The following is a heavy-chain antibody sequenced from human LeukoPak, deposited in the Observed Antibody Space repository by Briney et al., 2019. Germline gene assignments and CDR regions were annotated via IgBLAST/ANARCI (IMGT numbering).Heavy chain of an antibody. D-gene: IGHD3-9*01. J-gene: IGHJ4*02. CDR2: ISGSGGST. V-gene: IGHV3-23*01. CDR1: GFTFSSYA. CDR3: AKSVLRYFDWSHSFDY. Sequence: GGSLRLSCPASGFTFSSYAMSWVRQAPGKGLEGVSAISGSGGSTYYADSVKGRSTTSRDNSKNTLYLQMNSLKAEDTAVYYCAKSVLRYFDWSHSFDYWGQGTLVTVSS.